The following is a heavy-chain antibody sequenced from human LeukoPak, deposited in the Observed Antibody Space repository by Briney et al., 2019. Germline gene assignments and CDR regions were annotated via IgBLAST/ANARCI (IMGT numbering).Heavy chain of an antibody. Sequence: KASETLSLTCAVFGGSFSGYYWTWVRQAPGKGLEWIGEINESGTTNYNASLSNRVTISVDTSKNQFSLKLTSLTAADTAVFYCARALMTLVRGVPRTTWFHPWGQGTLVTVSS. CDR2: INESGTT. V-gene: IGHV4-34*01. CDR3: ARALMTLVRGVPRTTWFHP. D-gene: IGHD3-10*01. CDR1: GGSFSGYY. J-gene: IGHJ5*02.